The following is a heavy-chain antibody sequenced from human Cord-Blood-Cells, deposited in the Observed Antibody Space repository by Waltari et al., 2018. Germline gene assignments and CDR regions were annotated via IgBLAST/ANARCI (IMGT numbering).Heavy chain of an antibody. Sequence: EVELVESGGGLVQPGRSLRRSCAASGFTFEDYAMPWVRQEPGRGLDWVSGIRWNSGSIGYADSVKGRFTISRDNAKNSLYLQMNSLRAEDMALYYCAKAVAPGGYFDLWGRGTLVTVSS. CDR3: AKAVAPGGYFDL. CDR1: GFTFEDYA. V-gene: IGHV3-9*03. D-gene: IGHD5-12*01. CDR2: IRWNSGSI. J-gene: IGHJ2*01.